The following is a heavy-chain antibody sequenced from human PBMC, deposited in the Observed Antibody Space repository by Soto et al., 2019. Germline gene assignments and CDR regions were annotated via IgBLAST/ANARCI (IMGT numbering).Heavy chain of an antibody. V-gene: IGHV4-34*01. CDR1: GGSFSGYY. D-gene: IGHD2-21*02. Sequence: QVQLQQWGAGLLKPSETLSLTCAVYGGSFSGYYWSWIRQPPGKGLEWIGEINHSGSTNYNQSLKSRVTISVDTSKHQFSLKLSSVTAADTAVYYCARGRYGGNSGHWYFDLWGRGTLVTVSS. J-gene: IGHJ2*01. CDR2: INHSGST. CDR3: ARGRYGGNSGHWYFDL.